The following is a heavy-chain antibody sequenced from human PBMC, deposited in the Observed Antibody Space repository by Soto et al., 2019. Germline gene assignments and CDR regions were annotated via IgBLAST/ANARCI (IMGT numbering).Heavy chain of an antibody. D-gene: IGHD6-13*01. Sequence: GGSLRLSCAASGFTFSSYWMHWVRQAPGKGLAWVSRINSDGSSTSYADSVKGRFTISRDNAKNTLYLQMNSLRAEDTAVYYCARYSSSSDLDYWGQGTLVTVSS. CDR3: ARYSSSSDLDY. V-gene: IGHV3-74*01. J-gene: IGHJ4*02. CDR2: INSDGSST. CDR1: GFTFSSYW.